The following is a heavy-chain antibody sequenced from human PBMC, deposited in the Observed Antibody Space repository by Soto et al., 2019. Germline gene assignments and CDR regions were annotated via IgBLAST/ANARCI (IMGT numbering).Heavy chain of an antibody. CDR1: GGSISSGGYS. CDR2: IYHSGST. Sequence: SETLSLTCAVSGGSISSGGYSWSWIRQPPGKGLEWIGYIYHSGSTYYNPALKSRVTISVDRSKNQFSLKLSSVTAADTAVYYCARSPTDENWFDPWGQGTLVTVSS. CDR3: ARSPTDENWFDP. J-gene: IGHJ5*02. V-gene: IGHV4-30-2*01. D-gene: IGHD4-4*01.